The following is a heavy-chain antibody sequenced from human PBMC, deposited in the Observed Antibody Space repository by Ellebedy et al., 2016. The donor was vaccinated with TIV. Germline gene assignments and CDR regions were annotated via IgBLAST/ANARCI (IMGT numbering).Heavy chain of an antibody. V-gene: IGHV3-48*02. D-gene: IGHD3-10*01. CDR2: IGSRSGIF. CDR3: ARGGGSGTYYSFDY. CDR1: AFTFSTYT. J-gene: IGHJ4*02. Sequence: PGGSLRLSCAASAFTFSTYTMNWVRQAPGKGLEWISYIGSRSGIFRYADSVKGRFTISRDNAKNSLYLQVDSLRDEDTAVYYCARGGGSGTYYSFDYWGRGTLVTVSS.